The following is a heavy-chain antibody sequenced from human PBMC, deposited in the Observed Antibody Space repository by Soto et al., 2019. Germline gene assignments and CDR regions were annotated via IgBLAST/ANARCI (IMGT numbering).Heavy chain of an antibody. D-gene: IGHD5-18*01. CDR3: ASLGYSYGRSPYYCSGMDD. CDR1: GFTFSSYG. CDR2: IWYDGSNK. Sequence: GGSLRLSCAASGFTFSSYGMHWVRQAPGKGLEWVAVIWYDGSNKYYADSVKGRFTISRDNSKNTLYLQMNSLRAEHTPVYYCASLGYSYGRSPYYCSGMDDWGQGTMVTVSS. V-gene: IGHV3-33*01. J-gene: IGHJ6*02.